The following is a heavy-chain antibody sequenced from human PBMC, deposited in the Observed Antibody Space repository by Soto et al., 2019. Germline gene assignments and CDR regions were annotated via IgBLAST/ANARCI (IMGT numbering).Heavy chain of an antibody. CDR3: ARGSVWFGEHSGMGV. J-gene: IGHJ6*02. Sequence: QVQLVQSGAEVKKPGASVKVSCKAPGYTFSSYDLNWVRRATGQGLEWMGWMNPNNGNTGYAQKFQGRVTMTRNTSISTAYMQLSSLRSQDTAVYYCARGSVWFGEHSGMGVWGHGTTVTVPS. V-gene: IGHV1-8*01. CDR2: MNPNNGNT. D-gene: IGHD3-10*01. CDR1: GYTFSSYD.